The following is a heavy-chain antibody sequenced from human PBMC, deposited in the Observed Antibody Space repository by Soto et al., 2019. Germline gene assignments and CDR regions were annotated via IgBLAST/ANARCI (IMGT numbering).Heavy chain of an antibody. CDR1: GGTFSSYT. J-gene: IGHJ4*02. V-gene: IGHV1-69*08. Sequence: QVQLVQSGAEVKKPGSSVKVSCKASGGTFSSYTISWVRQAPGQGLEWMGRIIPILGIANYAQKFQGRVTITADKSTSTAYMELSSLSSEDTAVYYCARDYRPSIAAAGFYTDYWGQGALVTGSS. CDR2: IIPILGIA. CDR3: ARDYRPSIAAAGFYTDY. D-gene: IGHD6-13*01.